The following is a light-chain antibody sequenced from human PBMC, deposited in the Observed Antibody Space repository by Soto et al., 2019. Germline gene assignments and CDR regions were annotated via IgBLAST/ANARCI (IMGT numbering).Light chain of an antibody. CDR1: QSVSSN. Sequence: IVMTQSPATLSVSPGERATLSCRASQSVSSNLAWYQQNPGQAPRLLIYGASTRATGIPARFSGSGSGTEFTLTISSLQSEDFAVYYCQQYNSWPWTFGQGTKV. V-gene: IGKV3-15*01. CDR2: GAS. CDR3: QQYNSWPWT. J-gene: IGKJ1*01.